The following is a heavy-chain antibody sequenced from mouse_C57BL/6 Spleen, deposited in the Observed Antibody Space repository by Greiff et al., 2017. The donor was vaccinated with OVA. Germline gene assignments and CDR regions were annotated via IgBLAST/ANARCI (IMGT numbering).Heavy chain of an antibody. CDR3: ARERDYYGSSRYFDV. J-gene: IGHJ1*03. CDR1: GFTFSDYY. CDR2: INYDGSST. D-gene: IGHD1-1*01. Sequence: EVQVVESEGGLVQPGSSMKLSCTASGFTFSDYYMAWVRQVPEKGLEWVANINYDGSSTYYLDSLKSRFIISRDNAKNILYLQMSSLKSEDTATYYCARERDYYGSSRYFDVWGTGTTVTVSS. V-gene: IGHV5-16*01.